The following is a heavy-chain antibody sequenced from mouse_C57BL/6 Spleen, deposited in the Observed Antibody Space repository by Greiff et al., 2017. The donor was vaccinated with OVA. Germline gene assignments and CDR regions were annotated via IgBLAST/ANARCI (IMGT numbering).Heavy chain of an antibody. CDR2: ISDGGSYT. J-gene: IGHJ1*03. V-gene: IGHV5-4*01. D-gene: IGHD2-4*01. Sequence: EVHLVESGGGLVKPGGSLKLSCAASGFTFSSYAMSWVRQTPEKRLEWVATISDGGSYTYYPDNVKGRFTISRDNAKNNLYLQMSHLKSEDTAMYYCARAARLYWYFDVWGTGTTVTVSS. CDR1: GFTFSSYA. CDR3: ARAARLYWYFDV.